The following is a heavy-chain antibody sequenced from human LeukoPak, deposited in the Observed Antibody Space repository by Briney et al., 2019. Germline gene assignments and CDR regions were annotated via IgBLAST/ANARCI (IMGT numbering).Heavy chain of an antibody. V-gene: IGHV1-2*02. D-gene: IGHD3-9*01. CDR2: INPNSGGT. CDR1: GYTFTGYY. J-gene: IGHJ4*02. Sequence: GASVKVSCKASGYTFTGYYMHWVRQAPGQGLEWMGWINPNSGGTNYAQKFQGRVTMTRDTSISTAYMELSRLRSEDTAVYYCAAPDPRQSYDILTGYNFDYWGQGTLVTVSS. CDR3: AAPDPRQSYDILTGYNFDY.